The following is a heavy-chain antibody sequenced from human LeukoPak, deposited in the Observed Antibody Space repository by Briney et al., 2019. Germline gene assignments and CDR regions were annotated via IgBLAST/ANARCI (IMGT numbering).Heavy chain of an antibody. CDR3: AKDDGIAAAGNFDY. J-gene: IGHJ4*02. CDR1: GFTSSSYG. V-gene: IGHV3-30*18. Sequence: GGSLRLSCAASGFTSSSYGMHWVRQAPGKGLEWVAVISYDGSNKYYADSVKGRFTISRDNSKNTLYLQMNSLRAEDTAVYYCAKDDGIAAAGNFDYWGQGTLVTVSS. D-gene: IGHD6-13*01. CDR2: ISYDGSNK.